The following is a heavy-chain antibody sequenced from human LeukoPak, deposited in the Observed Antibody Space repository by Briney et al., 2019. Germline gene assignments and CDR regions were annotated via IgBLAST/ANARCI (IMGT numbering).Heavy chain of an antibody. CDR2: IYNSVTT. V-gene: IGHV4-59*01. J-gene: IGHJ4*02. CDR1: GSSISSYY. D-gene: IGHD3-22*01. CDR3: VTGGGWLPDY. Sequence: SETLSLTCTVSGSSISSYYCNWFRQPPGKGLEWIGYIYNSVTTNYNPSLKSRVTISVDMSKNQFSLRLSSVTATDTAVYYCVTGGGWLPDYWGQGTLVTVSS.